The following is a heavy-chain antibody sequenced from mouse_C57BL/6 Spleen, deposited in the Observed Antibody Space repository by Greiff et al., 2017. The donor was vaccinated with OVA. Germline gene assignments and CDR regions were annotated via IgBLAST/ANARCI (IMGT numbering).Heavy chain of an antibody. Sequence: EVHLVESGPGLVKPSQSLSLTCSVTGYSITSGYYWNWIRQFPGNKLEWMGYISYDGSNNYNPSLKNRISITRDTSKNQFFLKLNSVTTEDTATYYCASDGYYGYFDVWGTGTTVTVSS. V-gene: IGHV3-6*01. CDR1: GYSITSGYY. J-gene: IGHJ1*03. CDR2: ISYDGSN. CDR3: ASDGYYGYFDV. D-gene: IGHD2-2*01.